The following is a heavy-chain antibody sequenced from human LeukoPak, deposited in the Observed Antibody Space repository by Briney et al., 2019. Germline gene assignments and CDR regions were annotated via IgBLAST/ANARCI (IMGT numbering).Heavy chain of an antibody. CDR3: AKVTGIAAAGRVDY. Sequence: GGSLRLSCAASGFTFSSYAMSWVRQALGKGLEWVSAIIGSGGSTYYADSVKGRFTISRDNSKNTLYLQMNSLRAEDTAVYYCAKVTGIAAAGRVDYWGQGTLVTVSS. CDR2: IIGSGGST. D-gene: IGHD6-13*01. J-gene: IGHJ4*02. CDR1: GFTFSSYA. V-gene: IGHV3-23*01.